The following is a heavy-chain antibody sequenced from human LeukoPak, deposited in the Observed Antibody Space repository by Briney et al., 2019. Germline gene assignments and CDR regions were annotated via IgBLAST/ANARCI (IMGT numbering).Heavy chain of an antibody. CDR2: IWYDGSNK. Sequence: PGRSLRLSCAASGFTFSSYGMHWVRQAPGKGLEWVAVIWYDGSNKYYADSVKGRFTISRDNSKNTLYLQMNSLRAEDTAVYYCAKEDVALGVGSGYWYYFDYWGQGTLVTVSS. V-gene: IGHV3-33*06. CDR1: GFTFSSYG. CDR3: AKEDVALGVGSGYWYYFDY. J-gene: IGHJ4*02. D-gene: IGHD3-22*01.